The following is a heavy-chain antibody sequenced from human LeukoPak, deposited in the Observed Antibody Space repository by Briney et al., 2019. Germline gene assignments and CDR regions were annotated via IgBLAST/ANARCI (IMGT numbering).Heavy chain of an antibody. CDR2: INPNSGGT. CDR3: ARVEWDWGYVAPKYYFDY. J-gene: IGHJ4*02. V-gene: IGHV1-18*01. CDR1: GYTFTSYG. D-gene: IGHD3-3*01. Sequence: GASVKVSCKASGYTFTSYGITWVRQAPGQGLEWMGWINPNSGGTNYAQKFQGRVTMTRDMSTSTVYMELSSLRSEDTAVYYCARVEWDWGYVAPKYYFDYWGQGTLVTVSS.